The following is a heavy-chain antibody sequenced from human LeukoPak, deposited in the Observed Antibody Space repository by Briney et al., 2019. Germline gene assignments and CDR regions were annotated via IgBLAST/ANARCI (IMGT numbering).Heavy chain of an antibody. CDR1: GDSVSIYY. Sequence: PSETLSLTCTVSGDSVSIYYWSWIRQPPGKGLKGIGYISYSGSTDYNPSLKSRVTISVDTSKNQFSLKLSSVTAADTAVYYCARGLGLTAVTEYYFDYWGQGTLVTVSS. D-gene: IGHD4-17*01. CDR3: ARGLGLTAVTEYYFDY. V-gene: IGHV4-59*08. CDR2: ISYSGST. J-gene: IGHJ4*02.